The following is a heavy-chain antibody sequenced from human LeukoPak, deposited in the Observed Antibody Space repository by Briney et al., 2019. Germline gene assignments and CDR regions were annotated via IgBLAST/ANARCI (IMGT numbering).Heavy chain of an antibody. J-gene: IGHJ4*02. CDR3: ARSIKMTAIPGY. D-gene: IGHD2-21*02. CDR2: IKQDGSDK. CDR1: GFIFSSYW. V-gene: IGHV3-7*03. Sequence: PGGSLRLSCAASGFIFSSYWMSWVRQAPGKGLECVANIKQDGSDKYYVDSVKGRFTISRDNAKNSLYLQMNSLRAEDTALYYCARSIKMTAIPGYWGQGTLVTVSS.